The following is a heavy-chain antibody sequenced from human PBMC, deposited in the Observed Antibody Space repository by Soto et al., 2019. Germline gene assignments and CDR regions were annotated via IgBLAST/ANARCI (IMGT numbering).Heavy chain of an antibody. D-gene: IGHD2-2*01. CDR3: AREVSSSRFDS. CDR1: GGTFSSYR. V-gene: IGHV1-69*01. J-gene: IGHJ4*02. CDR2: IMPIFATP. Sequence: QVQLEQSGAEVKKPGSSVKVSCTSSGGTFSSYRISWVRQAPGQGLEWMGGIMPIFATPKYAQKFQGRVTISADESTSTAYMELRSLTSDDTAVYYCAREVSSSRFDSWGQGTLVTVSS.